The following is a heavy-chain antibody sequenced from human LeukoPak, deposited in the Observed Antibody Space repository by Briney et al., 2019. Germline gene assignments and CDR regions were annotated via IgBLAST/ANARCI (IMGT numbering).Heavy chain of an antibody. V-gene: IGHV3-48*03. CDR2: IGTIISTT. Sequence: GGSLRLSCAASGFTFGSYEITWVRQAPGKGLEGVSYIGTIISTTYYADSVKGRFTVSRDDAKSSLYLQMSSLRAEDTAVYYCARNVYDLRGQWLVPGFDYWGQGTLVTVSS. CDR1: GFTFGSYE. J-gene: IGHJ4*02. CDR3: ARNVYDLRGQWLVPGFDY. D-gene: IGHD6-19*01.